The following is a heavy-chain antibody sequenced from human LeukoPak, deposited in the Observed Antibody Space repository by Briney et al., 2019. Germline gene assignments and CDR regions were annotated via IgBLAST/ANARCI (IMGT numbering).Heavy chain of an antibody. D-gene: IGHD3-3*01. CDR1: GGSFSGYY. V-gene: IGHV4-34*01. J-gene: IGHJ4*02. CDR2: IYYSGST. Sequence: SETLSLTCAVYGGSFSGYYWSWIRQPPGKGLEWIGSIYYSGSTYYNPSLKSRVTISVDTSKNQFSLKLSSVTAADTAMYYCARYLTIFDYWGQGTLVTVSS. CDR3: ARYLTIFDY.